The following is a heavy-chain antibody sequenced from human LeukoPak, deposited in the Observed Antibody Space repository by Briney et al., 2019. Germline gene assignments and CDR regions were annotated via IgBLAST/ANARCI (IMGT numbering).Heavy chain of an antibody. V-gene: IGHV1-69*05. CDR3: ARDRGSWGGYYKRDYYYYYMDV. CDR2: IIPIFGTA. D-gene: IGHD3-3*01. J-gene: IGHJ6*03. Sequence: SVKVSCKASGGTFSSYAISWVRQAPGQGLEWMGGIIPIFGTANYAQKFQGRVTITTDESTSTAYMELSSLRSEDTAVYYCARDRGSWGGYYKRDYYYYYMDVWGKGTTVTVSS. CDR1: GGTFSSYA.